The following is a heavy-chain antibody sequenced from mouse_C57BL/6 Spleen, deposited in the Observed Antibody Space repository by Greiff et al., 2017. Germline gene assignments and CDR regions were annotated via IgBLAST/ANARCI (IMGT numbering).Heavy chain of an antibody. Sequence: VQLQESGAELVRPGASVTLSCKASGYTFTDYEMHWVKQTPVHGLEWIGAIDPETGGTAYNQKFKGKAILTADKSSSTAYMELRSLTSEDSAVYYCTRSYYYGSSSGDAMDYWGQGTSVTVSS. CDR1: GYTFTDYE. V-gene: IGHV1-15*01. D-gene: IGHD1-1*01. CDR2: IDPETGGT. J-gene: IGHJ4*01. CDR3: TRSYYYGSSSGDAMDY.